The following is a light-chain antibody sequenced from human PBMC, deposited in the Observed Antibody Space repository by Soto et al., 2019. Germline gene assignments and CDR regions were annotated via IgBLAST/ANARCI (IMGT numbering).Light chain of an antibody. V-gene: IGKV3-15*01. CDR2: GAS. CDR1: NSVNCH. CDR3: QQYKTWPL. Sequence: IMMTPSPATLSVSPGERVNHSCRTSNSVNCHVAWYKQKPGQAPRLLRYGASTRATGIPVRLSGSGFGTDFTLTISSMQSEDFAVYYCQQYKTWPLFGQGTRLEIK. J-gene: IGKJ5*01.